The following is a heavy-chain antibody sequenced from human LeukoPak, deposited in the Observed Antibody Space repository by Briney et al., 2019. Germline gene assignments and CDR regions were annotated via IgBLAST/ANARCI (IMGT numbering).Heavy chain of an antibody. CDR1: GFSFSNFG. D-gene: IGHD2-2*03. J-gene: IGHJ4*02. CDR2: ISSSSSYI. CDR3: ARDSIGYCSSTSCYSLDY. Sequence: GGSLRLSCAASGFSFSNFGMAWVRQAPGKGLEWVSSISSSSSYIYYADSVKGRFTISRDNAKNSLYLQMNSLRAEDTAVYYCARDSIGYCSSTSCYSLDYWGQGTLVTVSS. V-gene: IGHV3-21*01.